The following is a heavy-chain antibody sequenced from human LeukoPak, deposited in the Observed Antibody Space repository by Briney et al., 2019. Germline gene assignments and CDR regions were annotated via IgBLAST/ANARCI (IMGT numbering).Heavy chain of an antibody. CDR1: GYTFTSYD. D-gene: IGHD3-9*01. CDR3: ARNDILTGSPFDY. J-gene: IGHJ4*02. V-gene: IGHV1-8*01. CDR2: MNPNSGNT. Sequence: ASVKVSCKASGYTFTSYDINWVRQATGQGLEWMGWMNPNSGNTGYAQKFQGRVTMAEDTSTDTAYMELSSLRSEDTAVYYCARNDILTGSPFDYWGQGTLVTVSS.